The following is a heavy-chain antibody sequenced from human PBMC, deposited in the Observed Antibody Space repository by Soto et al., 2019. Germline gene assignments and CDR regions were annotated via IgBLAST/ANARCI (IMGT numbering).Heavy chain of an antibody. CDR3: ASRSVLGYFFDY. CDR1: GGSISSYY. D-gene: IGHD3-10*01. J-gene: IGHJ4*02. CDR2: SGST. V-gene: IGHV4-4*09. Sequence: QVQLQESGPGLVKPSETLSLTCTVSGGSISSYYWSWIRQPPGKGLEWIASGSTNYNPSLKSRVTISVDTSTNQFSLKLSSVTAADTAVYYCASRSVLGYFFDYWGQGTLVTVSS.